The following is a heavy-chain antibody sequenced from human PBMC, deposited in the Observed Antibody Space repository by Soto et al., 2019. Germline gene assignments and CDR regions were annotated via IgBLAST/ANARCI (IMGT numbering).Heavy chain of an antibody. J-gene: IGHJ4*02. D-gene: IGHD5-12*01. Sequence: QVKLVQSGAEVKKPGSSVKVSCKASGGTFSSYAISWVRQAPGQGLEWMGGIIPIFGTANYAQKFQGRVTITADESTSTAYMELSSLRSEDTAVYYCASESRVGYSGYDFWYYFDYWGQGTLVTVSS. CDR2: IIPIFGTA. V-gene: IGHV1-69*01. CDR3: ASESRVGYSGYDFWYYFDY. CDR1: GGTFSSYA.